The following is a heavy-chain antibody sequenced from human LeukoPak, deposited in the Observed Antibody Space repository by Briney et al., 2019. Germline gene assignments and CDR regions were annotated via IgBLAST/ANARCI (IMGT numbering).Heavy chain of an antibody. D-gene: IGHD3-16*02. CDR3: AKYVWGSYPTFEDY. Sequence: SETLSLTCTVSGGSISSYYWSWLRQPPGKGLEWTGYISYSGSTNYNPSLKSRVTISVDTSKNQFSLKLSSVTAADTAVYYCAKYVWGSYPTFEDYWGQGTLVTVSS. V-gene: IGHV4-59*01. J-gene: IGHJ4*02. CDR1: GGSISSYY. CDR2: ISYSGST.